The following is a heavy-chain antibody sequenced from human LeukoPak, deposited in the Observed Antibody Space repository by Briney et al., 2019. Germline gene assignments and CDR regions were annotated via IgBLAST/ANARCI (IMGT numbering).Heavy chain of an antibody. Sequence: SSETLSLTCTVSGGSISSGGYYWSWIRQHPGKGLEWIGYIYYSGSTYYNPSLKSRVTISVDTSKNQFSLKLSSVTAADTAVYYCARLTIAAAGSLDYWGQGTLVTVSS. CDR3: ARLTIAAAGSLDY. V-gene: IGHV4-31*03. D-gene: IGHD6-13*01. CDR2: IYYSGST. J-gene: IGHJ4*02. CDR1: GGSISSGGYY.